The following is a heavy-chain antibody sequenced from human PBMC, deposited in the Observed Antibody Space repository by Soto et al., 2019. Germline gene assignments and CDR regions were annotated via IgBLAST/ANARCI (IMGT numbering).Heavy chain of an antibody. J-gene: IGHJ4*02. Sequence: SENLSLTCTVSGGSMGSSSYYWGWIRQPPGKGLEWIGSIYYSGTTYYNPSLKSRVTISVDTSKSQFSLKLSSVTAADTAVYYCACVVVVTATFDYWGPGTLVTVSS. CDR3: ACVVVVTATFDY. D-gene: IGHD2-15*01. CDR2: IYYSGTT. V-gene: IGHV4-39*01. CDR1: GGSMGSSSYY.